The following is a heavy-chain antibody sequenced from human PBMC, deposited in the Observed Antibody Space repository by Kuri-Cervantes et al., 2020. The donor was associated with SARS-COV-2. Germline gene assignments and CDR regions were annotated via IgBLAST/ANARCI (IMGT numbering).Heavy chain of an antibody. CDR1: GGSISSYY. J-gene: IGHJ4*02. V-gene: IGHV4-59*01. CDR3: ARHLRLLDYYFDY. D-gene: IGHD2-15*01. CDR2: MYYSGIT. Sequence: GSLRLSCGVSGGSISSYYWSWIRQPPGKGLEWIGSMYYSGITNYNPSLKSRVTMSVDTSKNQFSLKLSSVTAADTAVYYCARHLRLLDYYFDYWGQGTLVTVSS.